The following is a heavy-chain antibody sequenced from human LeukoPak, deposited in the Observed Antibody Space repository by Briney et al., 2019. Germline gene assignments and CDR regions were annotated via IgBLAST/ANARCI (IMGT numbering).Heavy chain of an antibody. CDR2: INSDGSST. D-gene: IGHD3-16*01. CDR3: AREDDYVLYFFDY. V-gene: IGHV3-74*01. Sequence: GGSLRLSCAASGFTFSSYWMHWVRQAPGKGLVWVSRINSDGSSTSYADSAKGRFTISRDNAKTTQSLQMNSLRPEDTAMYYCAREDDYVLYFFDYWGEGTLVTVSS. J-gene: IGHJ4*02. CDR1: GFTFSSYW.